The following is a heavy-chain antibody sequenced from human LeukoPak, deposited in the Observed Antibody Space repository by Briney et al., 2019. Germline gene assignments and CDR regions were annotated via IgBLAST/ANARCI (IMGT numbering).Heavy chain of an antibody. V-gene: IGHV3-30*04. J-gene: IGHJ3*01. CDR1: GIAFNSHA. CDR2: ISYDGRSE. CDR3: ARSRDGYNYNSFDL. D-gene: IGHD5-24*01. Sequence: PGGSLRLSCIDSGIAFNSHAVHWVRQAPGKGLEWVADISYDGRSEHHADSVKGRFTISRDNSKNTLYPQMNSLRPEDTAVYYCARSRDGYNYNSFDLWGQGTMVIVSS.